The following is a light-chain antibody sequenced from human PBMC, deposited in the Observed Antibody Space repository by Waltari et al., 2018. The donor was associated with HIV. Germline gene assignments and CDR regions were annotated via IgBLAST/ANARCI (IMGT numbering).Light chain of an antibody. CDR2: GAS. Sequence: EIVMTQSPATLSVSPGERATLSCRASQSVSSNLAWYQQKPVQAPRRLIYGASTRAAGIPARFSGSGSGTEFTLTIRSLQSEDFAVYYCQQYNNWPWTFGQGTKVEIK. CDR3: QQYNNWPWT. V-gene: IGKV3-15*01. J-gene: IGKJ1*01. CDR1: QSVSSN.